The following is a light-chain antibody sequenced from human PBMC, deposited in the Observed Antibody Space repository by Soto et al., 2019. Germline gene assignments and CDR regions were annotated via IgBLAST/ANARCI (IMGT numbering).Light chain of an antibody. V-gene: IGLV2-14*03. CDR3: RSYAGSGTLP. CDR1: SNDVGNNDY. CDR2: YVN. Sequence: QSALTQPASVSGSPGQSITISCTGTSNDVGNNDYVSWYQQYPGKAPKLMIYYVNKRPSGVSYRFSGSKSGNTASLTISGLHAEDEADYYCRSYAGSGTLPFATGTKVTGL. J-gene: IGLJ1*01.